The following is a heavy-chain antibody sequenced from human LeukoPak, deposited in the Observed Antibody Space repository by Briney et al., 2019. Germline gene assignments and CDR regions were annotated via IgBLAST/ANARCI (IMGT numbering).Heavy chain of an antibody. D-gene: IGHD1-7*01. V-gene: IGHV5-51*01. CDR2: IYPVDSDT. CDR1: GYNFTNYW. CDR3: ARSYNWNYDYFDY. J-gene: IGHJ4*02. Sequence: PGESLKIPCMGSGYNFTNYWVGWVRQMSGKGLEWMGIIYPVDSDTSYSPSFQGQVTISADKSISTAYLQWSSLKASDTAIYYCARSYNWNYDYFDYWGQGTLVTVSS.